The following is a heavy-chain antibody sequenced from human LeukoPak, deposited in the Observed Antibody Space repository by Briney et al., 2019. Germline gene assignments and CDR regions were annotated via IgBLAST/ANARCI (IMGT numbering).Heavy chain of an antibody. CDR1: GYTFTGYY. Sequence: RASVTVSCKASGYTFTGYYMHWVRQAPGQGLEWMGWINPNSGGTNYAQKFQGRVTMTRDTSISTAYMELSRLRSDDTAVYYCARGANLDYYDSSGYYYFDYWGQGTLVTVSS. D-gene: IGHD3-22*01. CDR3: ARGANLDYYDSSGYYYFDY. V-gene: IGHV1-2*02. CDR2: INPNSGGT. J-gene: IGHJ4*02.